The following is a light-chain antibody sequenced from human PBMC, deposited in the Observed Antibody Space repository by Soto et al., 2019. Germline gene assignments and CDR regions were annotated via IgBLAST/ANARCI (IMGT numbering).Light chain of an antibody. Sequence: SLTPLSLSVASGQPACISCKSSQSLLHITGETFLFGYLQKPGQSPQLLIYEVSTRVSGVPDRFSGSGSGTDFTLDISSVKADDVEIYYCMQFKRCPPTCVPGTRLEIK. CDR3: MQFKRCPPT. J-gene: IGKJ5*01. CDR2: EVS. V-gene: IGKV2-29*03. CDR1: QSLLHITGETF.